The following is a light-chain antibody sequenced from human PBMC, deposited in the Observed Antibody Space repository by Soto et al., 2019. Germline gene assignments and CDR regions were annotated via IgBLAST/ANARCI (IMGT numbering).Light chain of an antibody. CDR3: QQRSNSWT. Sequence: ENVLTQSPATLSLSPGERATLSCRASQSVSNYVAWYQQKPGQAPRLLIYDASNRATGVPARFSGSGSGTDFTLTISSLEPEDFAVYYCQQRSNSWTFGQGTKVEIK. V-gene: IGKV3-11*01. J-gene: IGKJ1*01. CDR1: QSVSNY. CDR2: DAS.